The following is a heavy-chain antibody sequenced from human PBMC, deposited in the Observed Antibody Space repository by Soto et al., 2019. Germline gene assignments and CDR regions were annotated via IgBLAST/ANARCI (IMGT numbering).Heavy chain of an antibody. CDR2: ISGSGDST. CDR1: GFPFSSCA. CDR3: AKALYGGFTY. D-gene: IGHD3-10*01. Sequence: GGSMRLSCAASGFPFSSCAMGWVRQAPGKGLEWVSGISGSGDSTYYADSVKGRFTVSRDNSKSMLYLQTNSLRAEDTAIYYCAKALYGGFTYWGQGTLVTVSS. J-gene: IGHJ4*02. V-gene: IGHV3-23*01.